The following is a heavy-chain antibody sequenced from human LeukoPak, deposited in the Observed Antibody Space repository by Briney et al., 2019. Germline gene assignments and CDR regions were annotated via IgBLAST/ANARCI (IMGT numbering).Heavy chain of an antibody. D-gene: IGHD6-19*01. CDR3: ARDGSSGWYANDVFDI. V-gene: IGHV1-18*01. J-gene: IGHJ3*02. CDR1: GYTFTTYG. Sequence: ASVKVSCKASGYTFTTYGFSWVRQAPGQGLEWVGWISANNGKTNYAQKLQGRVTMTTDTSTSTAYMELRSLRSDDTAVYYCARDGSSGWYANDVFDIWGQGTMVTVSS. CDR2: ISANNGKT.